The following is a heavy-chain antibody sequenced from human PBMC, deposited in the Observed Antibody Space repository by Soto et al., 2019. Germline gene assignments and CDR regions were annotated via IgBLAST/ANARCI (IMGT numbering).Heavy chain of an antibody. V-gene: IGHV3-33*01. CDR1: GFTFSSYG. CDR2: IWYDGSNK. J-gene: IGHJ6*02. D-gene: IGHD6-13*01. CDR3: ARDQVAAAGYPYYYYGMDV. Sequence: GGSLRLSCAASGFTFSSYGMHLVRQAPGKGLEWVSGIWYDGSNKYYADSVKGRFTISRDNSKNTLYLQMNSLRAEDTAVYYCARDQVAAAGYPYYYYGMDVWGQGTTVTVSS.